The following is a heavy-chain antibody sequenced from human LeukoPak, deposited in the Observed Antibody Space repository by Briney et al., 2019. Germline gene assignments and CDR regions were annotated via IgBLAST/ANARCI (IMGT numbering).Heavy chain of an antibody. CDR3: ARVRYSSSTSCSNNWFDP. J-gene: IGHJ5*02. Sequence: PSETLSLTCAVSGGSISSGGYSWSWIRQPPGKGLEWIGYIYHSGSTYYNPSLKSRVTISVDRSKNQFSLKLSSVTAADTAVHYCARVRYSSSTSCSNNWFDPWGQGTLVTVSS. CDR2: IYHSGST. CDR1: GGSISSGGYS. V-gene: IGHV4-30-2*01. D-gene: IGHD2-2*01.